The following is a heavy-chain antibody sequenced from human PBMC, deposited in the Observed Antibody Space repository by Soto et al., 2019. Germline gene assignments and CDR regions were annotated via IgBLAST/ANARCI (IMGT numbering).Heavy chain of an antibody. Sequence: PSQTLSLTCAISGDSVSTNSVAWNGIRQSPSRGLEWLGRTYYRSKWYNDYAASVKSRITINPDTSKNQFSLQLNSVTPEDTAVYYCARDSPGYGDYVLFDYWGQGTLVTVSS. CDR3: ARDSPGYGDYVLFDY. J-gene: IGHJ4*02. V-gene: IGHV6-1*01. D-gene: IGHD4-17*01. CDR2: TYYRSKWYN. CDR1: GDSVSTNSVA.